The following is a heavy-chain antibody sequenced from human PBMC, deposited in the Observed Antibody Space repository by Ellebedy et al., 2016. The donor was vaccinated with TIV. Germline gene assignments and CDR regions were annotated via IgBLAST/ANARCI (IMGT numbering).Heavy chain of an antibody. V-gene: IGHV4-59*01. CDR1: GGSISSYY. CDR2: CYNSVNT. D-gene: IGHD4-23*01. Sequence: MPSETLSLTCTVSGGSISSYYWSWIRQPPGKGLEWIGYCYNSVNTIYNHSLKSRVSMSVATSKNQFSLNLSSVTAADTAVYYCARPRTVGSTHDGFDIWGQGTTVTVSS. CDR3: ARPRTVGSTHDGFDI. J-gene: IGHJ3*02.